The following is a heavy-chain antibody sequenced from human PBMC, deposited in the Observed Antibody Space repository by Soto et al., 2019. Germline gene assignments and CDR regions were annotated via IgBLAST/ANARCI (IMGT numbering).Heavy chain of an antibody. D-gene: IGHD5-12*01. V-gene: IGHV4-4*02. CDR3: ARADSHSGYDYVRQNYYYYYYMDV. CDR2: IYHSGST. Sequence: SETLSLTCAVSSGSISSSNWWSWVHQPPGKGLEWIGEIYHSGSTNYNPSLKSRVTISVDKSKNQFSLKLSSVTAADTAVYYCARADSHSGYDYVRQNYYYYYYMDVWGKGTTVTVSS. CDR1: SGSISSSNW. J-gene: IGHJ6*03.